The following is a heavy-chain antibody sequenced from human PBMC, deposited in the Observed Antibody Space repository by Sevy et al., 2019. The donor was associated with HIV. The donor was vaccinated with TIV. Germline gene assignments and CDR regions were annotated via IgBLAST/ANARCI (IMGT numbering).Heavy chain of an antibody. CDR3: ARDLNSGYANYYYYGMDV. V-gene: IGHV3-30*04. J-gene: IGHJ6*02. D-gene: IGHD5-12*01. CDR1: GFTFINHA. Sequence: GGSLRLSCAASGFTFINHAMHWVRQAPGKGLEWVTVISYDGSNKYYAGSLKGRLTLSRDTSKSTVYLQMDSLRAEDTAVYYCARDLNSGYANYYYYGMDVWGQGTTVTVSS. CDR2: ISYDGSNK.